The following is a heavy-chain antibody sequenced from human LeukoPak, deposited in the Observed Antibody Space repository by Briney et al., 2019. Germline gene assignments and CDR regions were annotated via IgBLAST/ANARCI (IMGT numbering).Heavy chain of an antibody. CDR3: ASRPGTYYYDSSGYYIY. Sequence: GGSLRLSCTVSGFTLSSNSMSWVRQAPGKGLEWVSFIYSDNTHYSDSVKGRFTISRDNAKNSLYLQMNSLRAEDTAVYYCASRPGTYYYDSSGYYIYWGQGTLVTVSS. CDR1: GFTLSSNS. D-gene: IGHD3-22*01. CDR2: IYSDNT. V-gene: IGHV3-53*01. J-gene: IGHJ4*02.